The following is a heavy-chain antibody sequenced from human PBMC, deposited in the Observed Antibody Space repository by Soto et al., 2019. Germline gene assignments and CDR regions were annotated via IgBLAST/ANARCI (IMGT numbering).Heavy chain of an antibody. CDR3: ARERSYGLDY. CDR1: GYTFTSYD. D-gene: IGHD5-18*01. J-gene: IGHJ4*02. V-gene: IGHV1-8*01. CDR2: MNPNSGNT. Sequence: QVQLVQSGAEVKKPGASVKVSCKASGYTFTSYDINWVRQSTGQGLEWMGWMNPNSGNTVYAQKFQGRVTMTRDTSRSTVYMELGSLSSEGPAVYYCARERSYGLDYWGQGTLVTVSS.